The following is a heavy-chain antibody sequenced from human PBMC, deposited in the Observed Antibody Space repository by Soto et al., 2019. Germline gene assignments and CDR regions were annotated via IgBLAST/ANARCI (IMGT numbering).Heavy chain of an antibody. V-gene: IGHV4-59*01. Sequence: QVQLQESGPGLVKPSETLSLTCTVSGGSISSYYWSWIRQPPGKGLEWIGYIYYSGSTNYNPSHKSRVTISVDTSKNQFSLKLSSVTAADTAVYYCAGTGIAAAGPHFDYWGQGTLVTVSS. CDR3: AGTGIAAAGPHFDY. D-gene: IGHD6-13*01. CDR2: IYYSGST. J-gene: IGHJ4*02. CDR1: GGSISSYY.